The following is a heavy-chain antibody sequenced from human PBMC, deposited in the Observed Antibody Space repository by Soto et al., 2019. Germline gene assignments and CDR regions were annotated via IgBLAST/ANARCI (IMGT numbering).Heavy chain of an antibody. Sequence: QLQLQESGPGLVKPSETLSLTCTVSGGSISSSSYYWGWIRQPPGKGLEWIGSIYYSGSTFYNPSLKSRVTIAVDTSKNQFSLKLSSVTAADTAVYYCATFYGDYVSYWGQGTLVTVSS. J-gene: IGHJ4*02. CDR2: IYYSGST. CDR3: ATFYGDYVSY. CDR1: GGSISSSSYY. V-gene: IGHV4-39*01. D-gene: IGHD4-17*01.